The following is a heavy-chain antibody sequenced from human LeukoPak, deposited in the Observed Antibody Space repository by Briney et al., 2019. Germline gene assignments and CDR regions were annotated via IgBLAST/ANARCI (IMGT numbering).Heavy chain of an antibody. CDR2: INPSGGST. CDR3: ARVPKSGSHNWFDP. V-gene: IGHV1-46*01. D-gene: IGHD1-26*01. CDR1: GYTFTSYY. Sequence: ASVKVSCKSSGYTFTSYYMHWVRQAPGQGLEWMGIINPSGGSTYYAQKFQGRVTMTTDTSTSTAYMELRSLRSDDTAVYYCARVPKSGSHNWFDPWGQGTLVTVSS. J-gene: IGHJ5*02.